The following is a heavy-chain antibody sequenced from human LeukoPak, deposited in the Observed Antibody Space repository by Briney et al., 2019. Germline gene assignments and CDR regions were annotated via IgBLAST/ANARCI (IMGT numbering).Heavy chain of an antibody. Sequence: SETLSLTCGVYGGSFSGYYWSWIRQPPGKGLEWIGEINHSGSTNYNPSLESRVTISVDTSKNQFSLKLSSVTAADTAVYYCAPYCSSTSCYPTWGQGTLVTVSS. J-gene: IGHJ5*02. CDR2: INHSGST. D-gene: IGHD2-2*01. CDR3: APYCSSTSCYPT. V-gene: IGHV4-34*01. CDR1: GGSFSGYY.